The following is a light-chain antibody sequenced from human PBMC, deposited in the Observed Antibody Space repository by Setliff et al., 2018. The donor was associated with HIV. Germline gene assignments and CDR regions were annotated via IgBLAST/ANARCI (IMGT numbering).Light chain of an antibody. Sequence: QSALTQPPSVSAAPGQKVTISCSGSSSNIGNNYVSWYQQLPGTAPKLLIYDNNKRPSGNSDRFSGSKSGTSATLGITGLQTGDEADYYCGTWDSSLSAVVFGGGTKVTVL. CDR2: DNN. CDR3: GTWDSSLSAVV. V-gene: IGLV1-51*01. J-gene: IGLJ2*01. CDR1: SSNIGNNY.